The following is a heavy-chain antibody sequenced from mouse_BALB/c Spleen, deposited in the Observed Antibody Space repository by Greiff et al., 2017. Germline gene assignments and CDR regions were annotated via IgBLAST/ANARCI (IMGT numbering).Heavy chain of an antibody. CDR2: IWSGGST. V-gene: IGHV2-2*02. Sequence: QVQLQQSGPGLVQPSQSLSITCTVSGFSLTSYGVHWVRQSPGKGLEWLGVIWSGGSTDYNAAFISRLSISKDNSKGQVFFKMNSLQANDTAIYYCARGITTGWYYFDYWGQGTTLTVSS. CDR1: GFSLTSYG. D-gene: IGHD1-2*01. CDR3: ARGITTGWYYFDY. J-gene: IGHJ2*01.